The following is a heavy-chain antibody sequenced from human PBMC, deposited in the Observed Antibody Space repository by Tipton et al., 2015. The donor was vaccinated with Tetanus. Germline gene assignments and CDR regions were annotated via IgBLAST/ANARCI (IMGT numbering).Heavy chain of an antibody. CDR3: ARGAIQPLDY. CDR2: TSGSGNTI. D-gene: IGHD2-2*01. Sequence: SLRLSCAGSRFTFSGFYMSWIRQAPGRGLEWVAYTSGSGNTILYSDSVKGRFTVSRDNADNSVYLQMSHLRDDDTAMYFCARGAIQPLDYWGQGTLVTVSS. CDR1: RFTFSGFY. V-gene: IGHV3-11*01. J-gene: IGHJ4*02.